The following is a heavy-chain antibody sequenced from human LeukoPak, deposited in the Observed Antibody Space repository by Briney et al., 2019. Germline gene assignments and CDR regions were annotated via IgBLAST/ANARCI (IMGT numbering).Heavy chain of an antibody. V-gene: IGHV3-23*01. CDR1: GFTFSNYV. J-gene: IGHJ4*02. CDR3: ARADLFDY. CDR2: ISGSGRST. Sequence: GGSLRLSCAASGFTFSNYVMSWVRQAPGKGLEWVSAISGSGRSTYDADSVKGRFTISRDNSKNTLYLQMNSLRAEDTAVYYCARADLFDYWGQGTLVTVSS.